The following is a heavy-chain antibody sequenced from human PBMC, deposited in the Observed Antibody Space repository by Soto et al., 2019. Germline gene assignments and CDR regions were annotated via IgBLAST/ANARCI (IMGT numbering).Heavy chain of an antibody. D-gene: IGHD2-2*01. CDR3: AKPQGRKPADNYYFDY. V-gene: IGHV3-30*18. CDR2: ISYDGSNK. CDR1: GFTFSSYG. J-gene: IGHJ4*02. Sequence: GGSLRLSCAASGFTFSSYGMHWVRQAPGKGLEWVAVISYDGSNKYYADSVKGRFTISRDNSKNTLYLQMNSLKAEDTAVYYCAKPQGRKPADNYYFDYWGQGTLVTVSS.